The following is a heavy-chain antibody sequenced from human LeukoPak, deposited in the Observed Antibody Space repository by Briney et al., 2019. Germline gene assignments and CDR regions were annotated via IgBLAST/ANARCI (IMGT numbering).Heavy chain of an antibody. CDR3: ARHGDEWLQGYFDL. CDR1: GGSISSNTYY. D-gene: IGHD5-24*01. Sequence: SETLSLTCTVSGGSISSNTYYWGWIRQPPGKGLEWIGSIYYSGSTYYNLSLKSRVTISVDTSKNQFSLKLSSVTAADTAVYYGARHGDEWLQGYFDLWGRGTLVTVSS. CDR2: IYYSGST. J-gene: IGHJ2*01. V-gene: IGHV4-39*01.